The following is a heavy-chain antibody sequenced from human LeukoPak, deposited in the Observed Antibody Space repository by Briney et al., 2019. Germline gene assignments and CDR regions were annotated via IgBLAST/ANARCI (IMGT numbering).Heavy chain of an antibody. V-gene: IGHV1-69*13. D-gene: IGHD3-16*01. CDR3: ARDRTPYANYYYYYMDV. CDR1: GGTFSSYA. CDR2: IIPIFGTA. J-gene: IGHJ6*03. Sequence: SVKVSCKASGGTFSSYAISWVRQAPGQGLEWMGGIIPIFGTANYAQKFQGRVTITADESTSTAYMELSSLRSEDTAVYYCARDRTPYANYYYYYMDVWGKGTTVTVSS.